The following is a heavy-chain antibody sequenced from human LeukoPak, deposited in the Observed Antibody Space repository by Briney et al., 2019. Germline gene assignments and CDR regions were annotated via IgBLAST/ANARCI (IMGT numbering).Heavy chain of an antibody. CDR2: ISSSSTI. D-gene: IGHD2-2*01. J-gene: IGHJ4*02. CDR3: ASGVVVVPGAVDY. Sequence: AGGSLRLSCAASGFTFSSYSMNWVRQAPGKGLEWVSYISSSSTIYYADSVKGRFTISRDNAKNSLYLQMNSLRAEDTAVYYCASGVVVVPGAVDYWGQGTLVTVSS. CDR1: GFTFSSYS. V-gene: IGHV3-48*04.